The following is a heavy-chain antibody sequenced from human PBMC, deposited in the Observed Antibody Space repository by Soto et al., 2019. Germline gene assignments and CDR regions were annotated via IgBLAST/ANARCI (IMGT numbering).Heavy chain of an antibody. V-gene: IGHV4-59*01. D-gene: IGHD2-21*01. CDR1: GGSITSYY. CDR2: AYHSGFT. J-gene: IGHJ4*02. CDR3: ARMATSYCDSTCYSEGVWIDH. Sequence: PSETLSLTXTVSGGSITSYYWNWIRQPPGEGLESIGYAYHSGFTSYNPSLKSRVTISLDTSKNQFSLKLTSVTAADTAVYYCARMATSYCDSTCYSEGVWIDHWGQGTLVTVSS.